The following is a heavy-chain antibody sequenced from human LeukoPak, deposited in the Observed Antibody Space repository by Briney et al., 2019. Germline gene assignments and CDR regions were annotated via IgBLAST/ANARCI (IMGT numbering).Heavy chain of an antibody. CDR3: ARSVSDGSCCPVDY. V-gene: IGHV3-11*06. D-gene: IGHD2-15*01. Sequence: GGSLRFSCAASGVTFRDYYMNWIRQAPGGGLDCASYISSSRSFTNNADSVDGRFTISRDNAKSSLYLQMNNLRAEDTAVYYCARSVSDGSCCPVDYWGQGTLVTVSS. J-gene: IGHJ4*02. CDR1: GVTFRDYY. CDR2: ISSSRSFT.